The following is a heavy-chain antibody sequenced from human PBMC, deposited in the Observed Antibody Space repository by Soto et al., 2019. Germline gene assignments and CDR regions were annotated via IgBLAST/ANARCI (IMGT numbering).Heavy chain of an antibody. CDR3: ARCFLGAPNEGFYFDY. Sequence: PGESLKISFKGSGYSFTSYWIGWVSQMPGKGLEWIVIIYPGHSDTRYSPSFQGQVTISADKSISTAYLQWSSLKASDTAMYYCARCFLGAPNEGFYFDYWGQGTLVTVS. CDR1: GYSFTSYW. J-gene: IGHJ4*02. CDR2: IYPGHSDT. V-gene: IGHV5-51*01. D-gene: IGHD1-26*01.